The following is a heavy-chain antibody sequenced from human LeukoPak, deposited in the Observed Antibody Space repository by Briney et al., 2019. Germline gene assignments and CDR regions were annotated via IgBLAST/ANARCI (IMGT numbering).Heavy chain of an antibody. D-gene: IGHD6-25*01. CDR1: GGSMSSYY. Sequence: SETLSLTCTVSGGSMSSYYWSWIRQPPGKGLEWIGHIHYSGSTNYNPSLKSRVTISVDTSKNQFSLRLSSVTTTDTALYYCARSGYNDYFDYWGQGTLVTVSS. CDR2: IHYSGST. J-gene: IGHJ4*02. CDR3: ARSGYNDYFDY. V-gene: IGHV4-59*01.